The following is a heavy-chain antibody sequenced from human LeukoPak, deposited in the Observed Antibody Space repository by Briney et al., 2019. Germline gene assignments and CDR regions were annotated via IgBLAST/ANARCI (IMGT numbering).Heavy chain of an antibody. V-gene: IGHV4-39*01. CDR1: GGSISSSSYY. D-gene: IGHD3/OR15-3a*01. CDR2: IYYSGST. Sequence: PSETLSLTCTVSGGSISSSSYYWGWIRQPPGKGLEWIGSIYYSGSTYYNPSLKSRVTISVDTSKNQFPLKLSSVTDADTAVYYRARCDGTGYLGNFDYWGQRTLVTVSS. J-gene: IGHJ4*02. CDR3: ARCDGTGYLGNFDY.